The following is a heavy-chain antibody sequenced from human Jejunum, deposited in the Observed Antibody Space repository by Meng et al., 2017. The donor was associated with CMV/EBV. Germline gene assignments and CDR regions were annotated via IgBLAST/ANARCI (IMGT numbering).Heavy chain of an antibody. J-gene: IGHJ5*02. CDR3: VFKDRTIFDAFDP. V-gene: IGHV2-5*04. CDR1: GSSLRTMGMG. D-gene: IGHD3-3*01. Sequence: LSGSSLRTMGMGLGWIRQPPGKALEWLAFIYWDDDIRYRPSLRSRLTLTKDTSKNQVVLVMTNMEPVDTGTYYCVFKDRTIFDAFDPWGQGTLVTVSS. CDR2: IYWDDDI.